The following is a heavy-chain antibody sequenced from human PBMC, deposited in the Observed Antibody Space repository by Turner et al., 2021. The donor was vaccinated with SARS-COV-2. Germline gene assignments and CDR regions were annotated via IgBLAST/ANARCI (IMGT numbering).Heavy chain of an antibody. D-gene: IGHD4-4*01. J-gene: IGHJ4*02. CDR3: RFSNYVGLDF. V-gene: IGHV3-23*01. CDR2: MFESGDPT. Sequence: EVQLLESGGGLVHPGGSLRLSCAASGFTIASYAMTWVRQAPGKGLEWVSGMFESGDPTYYADSVKGRFTISRDNSSNTLYLQMNSLRAEDTAVYYCRFSNYVGLDFWGQGMPVTVSS. CDR1: GFTIASYA.